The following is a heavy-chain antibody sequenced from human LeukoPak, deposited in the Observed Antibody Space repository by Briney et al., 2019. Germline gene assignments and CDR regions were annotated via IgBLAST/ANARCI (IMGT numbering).Heavy chain of an antibody. CDR1: GYIFNIHH. CDR2: MYPSGGNT. D-gene: IGHD1-26*01. V-gene: IGHV1-46*02. J-gene: IGHJ3*02. Sequence: ASVNVSCKASGYIFNIHHIHWVRQAPGQGLEWMGIMYPSGGNTRFAQKFQGRVTVTGDTSASTVYMELSSLRPDDTAVYYCARPYSGSYRDAFDIWGQGTMVTVSS. CDR3: ARPYSGSYRDAFDI.